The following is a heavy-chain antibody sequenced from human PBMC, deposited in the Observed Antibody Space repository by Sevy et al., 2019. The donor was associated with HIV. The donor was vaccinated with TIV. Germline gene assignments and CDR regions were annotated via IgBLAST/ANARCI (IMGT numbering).Heavy chain of an antibody. V-gene: IGHV5-51*01. CDR3: ARGARGTLPSYYYYTMDV. D-gene: IGHD1-1*01. J-gene: IGHJ6*02. Sequence: GESLKISCKGSGYSFSDYWVGWVRQMPGKGLEWMGIIYPGDSDTTYSPAFQGQVTILADKSISTAYLQWSSLKASDTAIYYCARGARGTLPSYYYYTMDVWGQGTTVTVSS. CDR2: IYPGDSDT. CDR1: GYSFSDYW.